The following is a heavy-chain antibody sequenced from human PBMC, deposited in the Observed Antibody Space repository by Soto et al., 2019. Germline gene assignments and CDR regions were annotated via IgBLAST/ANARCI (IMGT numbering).Heavy chain of an antibody. Sequence: VQLVESGGGVVQPGRSLRLSCATSGFTFSDYAMHWVRQAPGKGLEWVAVVSHDGRNTHYADSVKGRFIISRDSSKNTVSLEMTSLRAEDTAVYYCAKGGRQWLVTSDFNYWGQGALVTVSS. D-gene: IGHD6-19*01. V-gene: IGHV3-30*18. CDR1: GFTFSDYA. J-gene: IGHJ4*02. CDR2: VSHDGRNT. CDR3: AKGGRQWLVTSDFNY.